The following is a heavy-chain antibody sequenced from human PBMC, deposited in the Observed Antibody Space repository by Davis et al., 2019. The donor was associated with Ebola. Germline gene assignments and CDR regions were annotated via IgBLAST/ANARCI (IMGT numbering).Heavy chain of an antibody. V-gene: IGHV5-10-1*01. Sequence: GESLKISCKTSGYLFSTTWIEWVRQMPGKDLEWVGRIDPSDSYTNYSPSFEGRIFISTDKSTSTVYLQWSSLKASDTAVYYCARRAMSAVGLFGYWGQGTSVTVSS. CDR3: ARRAMSAVGLFGY. J-gene: IGHJ4*02. CDR2: IDPSDSYT. D-gene: IGHD3-16*01. CDR1: GYLFSTTW.